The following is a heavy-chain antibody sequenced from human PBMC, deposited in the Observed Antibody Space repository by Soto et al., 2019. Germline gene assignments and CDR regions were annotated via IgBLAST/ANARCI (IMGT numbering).Heavy chain of an antibody. V-gene: IGHV1-3*05. Sequence: QVQLVQSGAEEKKPGASVKVSCKASGYTFTDYVMHWVRQAPGQRLEWMGWINAGNGNTKYSQKFQARGTFTRDTSASTAYMDLSSLRYEDTAVYYCARGVWCLDFWGQGTLVTVSS. CDR2: INAGNGNT. CDR1: GYTFTDYV. J-gene: IGHJ4*01. D-gene: IGHD2-21*02. CDR3: ARGVWCLDF.